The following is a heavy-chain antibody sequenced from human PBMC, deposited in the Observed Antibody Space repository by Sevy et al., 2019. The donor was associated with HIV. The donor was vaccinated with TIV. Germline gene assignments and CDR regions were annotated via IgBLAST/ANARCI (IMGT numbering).Heavy chain of an antibody. CDR2: IISSGTTL. D-gene: IGHD5-18*01. Sequence: GGSLRLSCAASGLTFSDYYMSWIRQPPGRGRKWLPSIISSGTTLYSAGSVKGRFAISRDNAKNSLYLQMNSLRAEDTAVYFCVGRRYSYTYSWSYHFDYWGQGALVTVSS. CDR3: VGRRYSYTYSWSYHFDY. CDR1: GLTFSDYY. V-gene: IGHV3-11*01. J-gene: IGHJ4*02.